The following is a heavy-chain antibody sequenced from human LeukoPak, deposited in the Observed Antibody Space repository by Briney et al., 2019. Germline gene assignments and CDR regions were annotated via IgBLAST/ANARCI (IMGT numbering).Heavy chain of an antibody. J-gene: IGHJ4*02. CDR2: ISTSGGST. D-gene: IGHD1-20*01. Sequence: GGSLRLSCAASGFTFISYAMSWVRQAPGKGLEWVSAISTSGGSTYYADSVKGRFTISRDNSKNTLYLQMNSLRAEGTAVYYCAKQFLTGTTRGYFDYWGQETLVTVSS. CDR3: AKQFLTGTTRGYFDY. CDR1: GFTFISYA. V-gene: IGHV3-23*01.